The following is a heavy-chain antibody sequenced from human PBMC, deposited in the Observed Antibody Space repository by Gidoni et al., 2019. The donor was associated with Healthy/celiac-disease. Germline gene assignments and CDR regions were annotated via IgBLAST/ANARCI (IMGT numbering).Heavy chain of an antibody. CDR1: GSSFTSYW. CDR2: IYPGDSDT. CDR3: ARQPGVATILDY. Sequence: EVQLVQSGAAVKKPGESLKISCTGSGSSFTSYWIGWVRQMPGQGLQWMGIIYPGDSDTRYSPSFQGKVTISADKSISTAYLQWSSLKASDTAMYYCARQPGVATILDYWGQGTLVTVSS. J-gene: IGHJ4*02. V-gene: IGHV5-51*01. D-gene: IGHD5-12*01.